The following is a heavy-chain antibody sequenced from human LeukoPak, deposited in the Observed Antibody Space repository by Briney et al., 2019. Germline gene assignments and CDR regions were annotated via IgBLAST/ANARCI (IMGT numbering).Heavy chain of an antibody. CDR3: ARDYYDSSGSTGIDY. D-gene: IGHD3-22*01. V-gene: IGHV1-46*01. Sequence: GASVKVSCKASGYTFTNYHMHWVRQAPGQGLEWMGIINPSGGSTSYAQKFQGRVTMTRDTSTSTVYMELSSLRSEDTAVYYCARDYYDSSGSTGIDYWGQGTLVTVSS. J-gene: IGHJ4*02. CDR1: GYTFTNYH. CDR2: INPSGGST.